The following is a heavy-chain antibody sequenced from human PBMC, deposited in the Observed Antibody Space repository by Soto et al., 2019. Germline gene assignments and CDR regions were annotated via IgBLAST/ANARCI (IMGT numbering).Heavy chain of an antibody. CDR1: GFTFDDYA. CDR3: AKKGSTVTTWEYYYGMDV. D-gene: IGHD4-17*01. J-gene: IGHJ6*02. V-gene: IGHV3-43D*03. CDR2: ISWDGGST. Sequence: GGSLRLSCAASGFTFDDYAMHWVRQAPGKGLEWVSLISWDGGSTYYADSVKGRFTISRDNSKNSLYLQMNSLRAEDAALYYYAKKGSTVTTWEYYYGMDVWGQGTTVTVSS.